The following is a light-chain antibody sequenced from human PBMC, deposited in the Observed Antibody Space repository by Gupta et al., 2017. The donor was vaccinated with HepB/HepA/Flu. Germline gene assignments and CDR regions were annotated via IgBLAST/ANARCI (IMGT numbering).Light chain of an antibody. J-gene: IGLJ3*02. CDR2: GNS. CDR1: RSNIGAGYD. CDR3: QSYDSSLSGDWV. Sequence: QSVLTQPPSVSGAPEQRVIISCTGRRSNIGAGYDVHWYQQLPGTAPKLLIYGNSNRPSVVPDRFSGSESGTSASLAITGLQAEDEADYYCQSYDSSLSGDWVFGGGTKLTVL. V-gene: IGLV1-40*01.